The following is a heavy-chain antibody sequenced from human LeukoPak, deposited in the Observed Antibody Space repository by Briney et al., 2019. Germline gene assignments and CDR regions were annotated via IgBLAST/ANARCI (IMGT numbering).Heavy chain of an antibody. J-gene: IGHJ4*02. V-gene: IGHV3-23*01. D-gene: IGHD3-3*01. CDR2: ISGSGGST. CDR1: GFTFSSYA. Sequence: PGGSLRLSCAASGFTFSSYAMSWVRQAPGKGLEWVSAISGSGGSTYYADSVKGRFTISRDNSKNTLYLQMNSLRAEDTAVYYCAKGHGPTYYDFWSGYSMGFDYWGQGTLVTVSS. CDR3: AKGHGPTYYDFWSGYSMGFDY.